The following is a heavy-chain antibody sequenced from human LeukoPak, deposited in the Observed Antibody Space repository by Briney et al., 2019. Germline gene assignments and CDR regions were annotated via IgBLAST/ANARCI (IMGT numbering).Heavy chain of an antibody. CDR2: IYYSGST. Sequence: SDTLSLTCTVSGGSISSGGYYWSWIRQHPGKGLEWIGYIYYSGSTYYNPSLKSRVTISVDTSKNQFSLKLSSVTAADTAVYYCARCYDSSGYYTDYWGQGTLVTVSS. D-gene: IGHD3-22*01. CDR1: GGSISSGGYY. V-gene: IGHV4-31*03. J-gene: IGHJ4*02. CDR3: ARCYDSSGYYTDY.